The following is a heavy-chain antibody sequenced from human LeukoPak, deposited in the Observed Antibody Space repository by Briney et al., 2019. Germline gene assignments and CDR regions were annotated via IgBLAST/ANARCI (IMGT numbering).Heavy chain of an antibody. D-gene: IGHD3-9*01. CDR2: VSNVGNDK. J-gene: IGHJ6*02. CDR3: ATENYDVLTGTPWNGMDF. CDR1: GFPFSNYP. Sequence: GGSLTLPCAASGFPFSNYPMHGLRQAAGKGLEWLAVVSNVGNDKYYAASVWGRFTISRDNSKYTLYLQMDSLRADDTAVYYCATENYDVLTGTPWNGMDFWGQGTTVIVSS. V-gene: IGHV3-30-3*01.